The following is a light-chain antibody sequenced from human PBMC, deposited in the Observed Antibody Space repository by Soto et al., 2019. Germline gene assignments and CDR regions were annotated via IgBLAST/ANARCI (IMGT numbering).Light chain of an antibody. V-gene: IGLV2-8*01. Sequence: QSALTQPPSASGSPGQSVTISCTGTSSDVGGYNYVSWYQQHPGKAPKLMIYEVNKRPSGVPDRFSGSKSGNTASLTVSGLQAEDESDYYCSAYAGSSTLFGGGTKLTAL. CDR1: SSDVGGYNY. CDR3: SAYAGSSTL. CDR2: EVN. J-gene: IGLJ2*01.